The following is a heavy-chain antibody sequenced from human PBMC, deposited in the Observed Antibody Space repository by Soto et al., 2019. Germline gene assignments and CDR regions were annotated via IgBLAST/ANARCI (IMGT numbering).Heavy chain of an antibody. CDR1: GGTFGSYA. J-gene: IGHJ5*02. CDR3: VREKIEYSSQLSWFDP. V-gene: IGHV1-69*13. D-gene: IGHD6-6*01. Sequence: SVKVSCKTSGGTFGSYAISWVRQAPGQGLEWMGGIIPVFVKPNYAQKFQDRVTITADESTNTAYMELSSLRSDDTAVYYCVREKIEYSSQLSWFDPWGQGTLVTVSS. CDR2: IIPVFVKP.